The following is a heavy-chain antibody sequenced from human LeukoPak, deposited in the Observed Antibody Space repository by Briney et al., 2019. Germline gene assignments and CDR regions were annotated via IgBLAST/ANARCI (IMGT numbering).Heavy chain of an antibody. J-gene: IGHJ6*02. CDR1: GFTFSSYA. Sequence: GGSLRLSCAASGFTFSSYAMHWVRQAPGKGLEWVAVISYDGSNKYYADSVKGRFTISRDNSKNTLYLQMNSLRAEDTAVYYCARGETVTNYYYYGMDVWGQGTTDTVSS. D-gene: IGHD4-11*01. V-gene: IGHV3-30-3*01. CDR3: ARGETVTNYYYYGMDV. CDR2: ISYDGSNK.